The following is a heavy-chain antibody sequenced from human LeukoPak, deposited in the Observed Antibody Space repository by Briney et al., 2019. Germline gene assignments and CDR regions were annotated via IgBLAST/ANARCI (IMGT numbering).Heavy chain of an antibody. CDR3: ARTLNHGSFDY. CDR2: INHSGST. D-gene: IGHD1-14*01. V-gene: IGHV4-34*01. CDR1: GGSFSGYY. Sequence: SETLSLTCAVYGGSFSGYYWSWIRQPPGKGLEWIGEINHSGSTNYNPSLKSRVTISVDTSKNQFSLKLSSVTAADTAVYYCARTLNHGSFDYWGQGNLVTVSS. J-gene: IGHJ4*02.